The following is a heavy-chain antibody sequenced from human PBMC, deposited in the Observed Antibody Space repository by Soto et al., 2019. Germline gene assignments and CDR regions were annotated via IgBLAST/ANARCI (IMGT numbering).Heavy chain of an antibody. CDR1: GYTFTSYG. V-gene: IGHV1-18*01. CDR3: ARVGAYCGGDCYSESAAEYFQH. Sequence: GASVNVSCKASGYTFTSYGISWVRQAPGQGLEWMGWISGYNGNTNLAQKLQGRVTMTTDTPTSTAFMELRSLRSDDTAVYYCARVGAYCGGDCYSESAAEYFQHWGQGTLVTVSS. J-gene: IGHJ1*01. D-gene: IGHD2-21*02. CDR2: ISGYNGNT.